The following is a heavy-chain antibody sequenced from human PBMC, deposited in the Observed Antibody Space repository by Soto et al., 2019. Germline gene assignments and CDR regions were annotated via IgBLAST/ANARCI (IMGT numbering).Heavy chain of an antibody. V-gene: IGHV4-30-4*01. J-gene: IGHJ4*02. CDR3: ARGARSGTFYYFDY. D-gene: IGHD3-22*01. CDR2: IYYSGST. CDR1: GGSISSGDYF. Sequence: QVQLQESGPGLVKPSQTLSLTCTVSGGSISSGDYFWSWIRQPPGKGLEWIGYIYYSGSTYYNPSLTSRVTISVDTSRNQFSLKLSSVTAADTAVYYCARGARSGTFYYFDYWGQGTLVTVSS.